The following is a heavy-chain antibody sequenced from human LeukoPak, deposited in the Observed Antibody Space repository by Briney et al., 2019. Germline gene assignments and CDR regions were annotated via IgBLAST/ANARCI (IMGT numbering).Heavy chain of an antibody. D-gene: IGHD1-1*01. Sequence: SAQVSCKASGGTFSSYAISWVRQAPGQGLEWMGGIIPIFGTANYAQKFQGRVTITTDESTSTAYMELSSLRSEDAAVYYCAADDRDYFDYWGQGTLVTVSS. CDR3: AADDRDYFDY. V-gene: IGHV1-69*05. CDR1: GGTFSSYA. CDR2: IIPIFGTA. J-gene: IGHJ4*02.